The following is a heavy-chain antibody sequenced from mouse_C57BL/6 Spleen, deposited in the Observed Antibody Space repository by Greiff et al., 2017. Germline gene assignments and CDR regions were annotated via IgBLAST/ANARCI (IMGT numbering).Heavy chain of an antibody. CDR2: IDPANGNT. Sequence: VHVKQSVAELVRPGASVKLSCTASGFNIKNTYMHWVKQRPEQGLEWIGRIDPANGNTKYAPKFQGKATITADTSSNTAYLQLSSLTSEDTAIYYCARSWAYDYDAMDYWGQGTSVTVSS. CDR3: ARSWAYDYDAMDY. D-gene: IGHD3-1*01. CDR1: GFNIKNTY. J-gene: IGHJ4*01. V-gene: IGHV14-3*01.